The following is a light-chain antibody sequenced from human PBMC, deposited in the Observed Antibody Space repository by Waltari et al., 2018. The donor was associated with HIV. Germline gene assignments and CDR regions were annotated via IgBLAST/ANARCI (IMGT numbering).Light chain of an antibody. CDR2: FDD. J-gene: IGLJ3*02. CDR1: RSNIGKNA. Sequence: QSALTQPPSVSAAPRQRVTISCSGTRSNIGKNAVNWYRQFPRTTPTLLIYFDDLLPSGVSDRFSASKSDTSASLAISGLQSEDEADYYCAAWDDNLNAMLFGGGTRLTVL. V-gene: IGLV1-36*01. CDR3: AAWDDNLNAML.